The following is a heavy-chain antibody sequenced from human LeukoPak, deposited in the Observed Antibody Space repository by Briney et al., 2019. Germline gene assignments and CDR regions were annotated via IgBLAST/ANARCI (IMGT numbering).Heavy chain of an antibody. D-gene: IGHD3-10*01. Sequence: PSETLSLTCAVYGGSFSGYYWSWIRQPPGKGLEWIGYIYYSGSTNYNPSLKSRVTISVDTSKNQFSLKLSSVTAADTAVYYCARAVYSYYYGSGSYYTIDYWGQGTLVTVSS. J-gene: IGHJ4*02. V-gene: IGHV4-59*01. CDR2: IYYSGST. CDR3: ARAVYSYYYGSGSYYTIDY. CDR1: GGSFSGYY.